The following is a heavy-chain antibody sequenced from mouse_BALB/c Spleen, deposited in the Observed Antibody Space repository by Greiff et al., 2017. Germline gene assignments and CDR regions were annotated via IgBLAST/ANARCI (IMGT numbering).Heavy chain of an antibody. CDR1: GFTFSDYY. V-gene: IGHV5-4*02. D-gene: IGHD1-3*01. J-gene: IGHJ4*01. Sequence: EVKLVESGGGLVKPGGSLKLSCAASGFTFSDYYMYWVRQTPEKRLEWVATISDGGSYTYYPDSVKGRFTISRDNAKNNLYLQMSSLKSEDTAMYYCARELRGNAMDYWGQGTSVTVSS. CDR2: ISDGGSYT. CDR3: ARELRGNAMDY.